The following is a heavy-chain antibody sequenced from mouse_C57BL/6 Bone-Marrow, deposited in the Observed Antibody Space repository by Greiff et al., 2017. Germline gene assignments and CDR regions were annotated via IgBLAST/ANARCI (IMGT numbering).Heavy chain of an antibody. CDR2: INYDGSST. J-gene: IGHJ4*01. CDR3: ARIYYDYDGGVRYAMDY. Sequence: EVMLVASEGGLVQPGSSMKLSCTASGFTFSDYYMAWVRQVPEKGLEWVANINYDGSSTYYLDSLKSRFSISIDNAKNILYLQMSSLKSEDTATYYCARIYYDYDGGVRYAMDYWGQGTSVTVSS. D-gene: IGHD2-4*01. CDR1: GFTFSDYY. V-gene: IGHV5-16*01.